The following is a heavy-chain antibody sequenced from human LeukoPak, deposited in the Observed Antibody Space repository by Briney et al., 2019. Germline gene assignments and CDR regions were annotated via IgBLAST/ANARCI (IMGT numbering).Heavy chain of an antibody. CDR3: AKGGIAVAAPDI. D-gene: IGHD6-19*01. Sequence: GGSLRLSCAASGLTFDDYAMHWVRQAPGKGLEWVSGISWNSGSIGYADSVKGRFTISRDNAKNSLYLQMNSLRAEDTALYYCAKGGIAVAAPDIWGQGTMVTVSS. CDR1: GLTFDDYA. CDR2: ISWNSGSI. V-gene: IGHV3-9*01. J-gene: IGHJ3*02.